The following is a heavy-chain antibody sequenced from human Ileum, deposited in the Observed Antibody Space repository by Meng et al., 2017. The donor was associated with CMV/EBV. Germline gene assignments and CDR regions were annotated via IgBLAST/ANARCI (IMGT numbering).Heavy chain of an antibody. Sequence: SGFSLSTTEEGGGEIHQPAGKAGEGLAVNCWNDDNRYRPSLKSRLAITKDNSKNQVVLTMTNMDPVDTATYYCAHREVYFDWVGHFDFWGQGTLVTVSS. CDR3: AHREVYFDWVGHFDF. CDR1: GFSLSTTEEG. J-gene: IGHJ4*02. V-gene: IGHV2-5*01. CDR2: NCWNDDN. D-gene: IGHD3-9*01.